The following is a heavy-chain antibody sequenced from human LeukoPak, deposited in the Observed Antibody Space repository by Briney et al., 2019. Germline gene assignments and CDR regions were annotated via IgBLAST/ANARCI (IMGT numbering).Heavy chain of an antibody. CDR1: GFTFNNYA. Sequence: GGSLRLSCAASGFTFNNYAMNWVRQAPGKGLEWVSGISASGGSTYYADSVKGRFTISRDNSKNTLYLQMNSLRAEDTAVYYCAKDLSLEGYYDSSDYFDYWGQGTLVTVSS. V-gene: IGHV3-23*01. D-gene: IGHD3-22*01. CDR2: ISASGGST. CDR3: AKDLSLEGYYDSSDYFDY. J-gene: IGHJ4*02.